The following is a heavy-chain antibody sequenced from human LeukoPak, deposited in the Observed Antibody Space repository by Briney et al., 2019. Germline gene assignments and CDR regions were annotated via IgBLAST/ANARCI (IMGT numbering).Heavy chain of an antibody. CDR2: IIPILGIA. J-gene: IGHJ5*02. D-gene: IGHD3-22*01. CDR3: ARVGSYYYDSSGHGWFDP. CDR1: GGTFSSCA. V-gene: IGHV1-69*04. Sequence: GASVKVSCKASGGTFSSCAISWVRQAPGQGLEWMGRIIPILGIANYAQKFQGRVTITADKSTSTAYMELSSLRSEDTAVYYCARVGSYYYDSSGHGWFDPWGQGTLVTVSS.